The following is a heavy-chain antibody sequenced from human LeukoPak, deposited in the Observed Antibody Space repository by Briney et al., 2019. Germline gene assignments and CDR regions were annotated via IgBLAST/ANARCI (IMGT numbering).Heavy chain of an antibody. CDR3: ARVGKVVPAAMPSGSGFYDY. J-gene: IGHJ4*02. V-gene: IGHV1-69*06. CDR2: IIPIFGTA. D-gene: IGHD2-2*01. CDR1: GGTFSSYA. Sequence: ASVKVSCKASGGTFSSYAISWVRQAPGQGLEWMGGIIPIFGTANYAQKFQGRVTITADKSTSTAYVELSSLRSEDTAVYYCARVGKVVPAAMPSGSGFYDYWGQGTLVTVSS.